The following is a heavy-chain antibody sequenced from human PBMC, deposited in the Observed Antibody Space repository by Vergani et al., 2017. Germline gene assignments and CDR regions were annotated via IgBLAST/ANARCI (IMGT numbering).Heavy chain of an antibody. J-gene: IGHJ4*02. D-gene: IGHD6-6*01. Sequence: EVQLLESGGGLVQPGGSLRLSCAASGFTFSSYVMSWVRQAPGKGLEWVSVISGSGGTTYYTDAVKGRVTISRDNSKNTLYLQMNNLRAEDTAVYYCAKGVAGRLVDYWGQGTLVTGSS. CDR2: ISGSGGTT. V-gene: IGHV3-23*01. CDR3: AKGVAGRLVDY. CDR1: GFTFSSYV.